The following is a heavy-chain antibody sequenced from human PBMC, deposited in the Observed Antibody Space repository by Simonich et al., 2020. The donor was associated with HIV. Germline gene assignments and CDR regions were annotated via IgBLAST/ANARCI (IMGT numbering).Heavy chain of an antibody. J-gene: IGHJ4*02. D-gene: IGHD3-16*01. CDR3: ASGGSISSVWADDY. CDR1: GFTVSSYA. CDR2: ISYDGSNK. V-gene: IGHV3-30*07. Sequence: QVQLVESGGGVVQPGRYLRLSCAASGFTVSSYAMHWVRQAPGKGLEWVAVISYDGSNKYYADSVKGRFTISRDNAKNTLYLQMNSLRAEDTAVYYCASGGSISSVWADDYWGQGTLVTVSS.